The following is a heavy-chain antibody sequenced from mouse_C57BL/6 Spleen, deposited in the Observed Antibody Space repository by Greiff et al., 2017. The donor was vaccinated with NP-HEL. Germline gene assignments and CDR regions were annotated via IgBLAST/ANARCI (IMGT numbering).Heavy chain of an antibody. CDR1: GFTFSDYG. CDR3: ARMYYGSSYWYFDV. CDR2: FIGGSGTI. V-gene: IGHV5-17*01. J-gene: IGHJ1*03. D-gene: IGHD1-1*01. Sequence: EVNVVESGGGLVKPGGSLKLSCAASGFTFSDYGMHWFRQAPEKGLGWVAKFIGGSGTIYYADTVKGRFTISRDNAKNTLFLQMTSLRSEDTAMYYCARMYYGSSYWYFDVWGTGTTVTVSS.